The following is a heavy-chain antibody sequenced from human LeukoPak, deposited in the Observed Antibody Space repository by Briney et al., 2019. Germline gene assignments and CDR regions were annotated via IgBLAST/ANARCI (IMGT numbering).Heavy chain of an antibody. Sequence: GGSLRLSCAASGFSFSSYWMHWVRQAPGKGPVWVSLISNDESTIIYADSVKGRFTISRDNSKNTLYLQLNSLRAEDTAVYYCAKGHGSSWSTFDYWGQGTLVTVSS. V-gene: IGHV3-74*01. CDR2: ISNDESTI. CDR1: GFSFSSYW. J-gene: IGHJ4*02. D-gene: IGHD6-13*01. CDR3: AKGHGSSWSTFDY.